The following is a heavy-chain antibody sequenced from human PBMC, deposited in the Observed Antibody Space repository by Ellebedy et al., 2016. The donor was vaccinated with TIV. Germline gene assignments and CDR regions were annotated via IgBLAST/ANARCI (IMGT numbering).Heavy chain of an antibody. V-gene: IGHV3-33*01. Sequence: GESLKISCAASGFTFSNYGMHWVRQAPGKGLEWVAVIWFDGSNKYYADSVKGRVTISRDNSKNTLYLQMNGLIAEDKAVYFFARTTYYFDYWGQGTLVTVSS. J-gene: IGHJ4*02. D-gene: IGHD1-1*01. CDR3: ARTTYYFDY. CDR1: GFTFSNYG. CDR2: IWFDGSNK.